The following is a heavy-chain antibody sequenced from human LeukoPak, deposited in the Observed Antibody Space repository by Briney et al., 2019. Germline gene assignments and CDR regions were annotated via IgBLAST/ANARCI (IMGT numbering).Heavy chain of an antibody. CDR2: INTDGSST. J-gene: IGHJ3*02. V-gene: IGHV3-74*01. CDR1: GFTFSSYW. D-gene: IGHD1-26*01. CDR3: ARGQSRSGSPYFDI. Sequence: PGGSLRLSCAASGFTFSSYWMHWVRQAPGKGLVWVSRINTDGSSTNYADSVKGRFTISRDNAKNSLYLQMNSLRAEDTAVYYCARGQSRSGSPYFDIWGQGTMVTVSS.